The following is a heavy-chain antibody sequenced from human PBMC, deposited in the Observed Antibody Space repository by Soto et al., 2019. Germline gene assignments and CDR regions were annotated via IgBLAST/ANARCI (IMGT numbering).Heavy chain of an antibody. D-gene: IGHD2-2*01. J-gene: IGHJ4*02. CDR1: GFTFDDYA. Sequence: EVQLVESGGGLVQPGRSLRLSCAASGFTFDDYAMHWVRQAPGKGLEWVSGISWNSGSIGYADSVKGRFTISRDNAKNSLYLQMNSLRAEDTALYYCAKGIWYQLIPFSYFDYWGQGTLVTVSS. CDR3: AKGIWYQLIPFSYFDY. CDR2: ISWNSGSI. V-gene: IGHV3-9*01.